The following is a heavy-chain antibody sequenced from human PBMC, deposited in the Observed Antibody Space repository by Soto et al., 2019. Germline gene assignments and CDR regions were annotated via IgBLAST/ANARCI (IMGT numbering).Heavy chain of an antibody. CDR3: ARLHGGSVRAFDI. J-gene: IGHJ3*02. D-gene: IGHD3-16*01. V-gene: IGHV4-39*01. CDR2: IYYSGST. Sequence: SETLSLTCTVSGGSISSSSYYWGWIRQPPGKGLEWIGSIYYSGSTYYNPSLKSRVTISVDTSKNQFSLKRSSVTAADTAVYYCARLHGGSVRAFDIWGQGTMVTVSS. CDR1: GGSISSSSYY.